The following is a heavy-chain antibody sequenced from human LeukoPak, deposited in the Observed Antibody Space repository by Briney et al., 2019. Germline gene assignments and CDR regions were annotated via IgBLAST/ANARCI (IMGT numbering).Heavy chain of an antibody. CDR2: INHSGST. J-gene: IGHJ4*02. CDR1: GGSFGGYY. D-gene: IGHD1-26*01. CDR3: ARSWAGMYYPFYYFDF. V-gene: IGHV4-34*01. Sequence: SQTLSLTCAVYGGSFGGYYWSWIRQPPGKGLEWIGEINHSGSTNYNPSLKSRVTISVDTSKNQFSLNLDSVTAADTAVYYCARSWAGMYYPFYYFDFWGQGTLVSVSS.